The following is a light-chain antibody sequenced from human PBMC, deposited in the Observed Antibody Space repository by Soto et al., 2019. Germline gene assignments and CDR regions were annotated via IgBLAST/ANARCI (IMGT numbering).Light chain of an antibody. J-gene: IGKJ1*01. CDR1: QSVSSN. CDR2: DAS. V-gene: IGKV3-15*01. Sequence: EIVMTQSPDTLSVSPGETATLSCRASQSVSSNLAWYQQKPGQTPRLLIYDASTRATGIPARFSGSGSGTEFTLTISSLQSEDFAVYYCQRYNNWPLTFGQGTKV. CDR3: QRYNNWPLT.